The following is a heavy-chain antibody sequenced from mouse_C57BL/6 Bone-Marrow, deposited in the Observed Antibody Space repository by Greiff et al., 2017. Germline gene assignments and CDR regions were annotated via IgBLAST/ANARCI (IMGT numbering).Heavy chain of an antibody. J-gene: IGHJ1*03. CDR2: IDPSRGNT. Sequence: QVQLQQSGAELARPGASVKLSCKASGYTFTSYGISWVKQRTGQGLEWIGEIDPSRGNTYYNEKFKDKATLTADKSSSTAYMELRSLTSEDSAVYFCARVLGFDVWGTGTTVTVSS. CDR3: ARVLGFDV. CDR1: GYTFTSYG. V-gene: IGHV1-81*01.